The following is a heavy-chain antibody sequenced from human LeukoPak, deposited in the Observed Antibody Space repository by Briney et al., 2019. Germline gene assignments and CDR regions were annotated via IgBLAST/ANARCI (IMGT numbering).Heavy chain of an antibody. D-gene: IGHD3-3*01. Sequence: SETLSLTCAVYGGSFSGYYWSWIRQPPGKWLEWIGEINHSGSTNYNPSLKSRVTISVDTSKNQFSLKLSSVTAANTAVYYCARVRSRARITIFGVARNWFDPWGQGTLVTASS. V-gene: IGHV4-34*01. CDR2: INHSGST. CDR1: GGSFSGYY. CDR3: ARVRSRARITIFGVARNWFDP. J-gene: IGHJ5*02.